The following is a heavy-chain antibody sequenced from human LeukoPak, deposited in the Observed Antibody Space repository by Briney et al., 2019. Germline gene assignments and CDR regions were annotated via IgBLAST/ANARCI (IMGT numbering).Heavy chain of an antibody. J-gene: IGHJ4*02. V-gene: IGHV3-21*01. D-gene: IGHD5-24*01. CDR2: ISSSSSYI. Sequence: GGSLRLSCAASGFTFSSYSMNWVRQAPGKGLEWVSSISSSSSYIYYADSVKGRFTISRDNAKNSLYLQMNSLRAEDTAVYYCARDFLVGEIAPFDYWGQGTLVTVSS. CDR3: ARDFLVGEIAPFDY. CDR1: GFTFSSYS.